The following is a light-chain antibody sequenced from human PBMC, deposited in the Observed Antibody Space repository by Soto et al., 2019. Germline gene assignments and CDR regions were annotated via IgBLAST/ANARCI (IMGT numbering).Light chain of an antibody. V-gene: IGLV1-44*01. CDR3: AAWDDSLNGYV. CDR1: SSNIGSNT. J-gene: IGLJ1*01. Sequence: QSVLTQPPSASGTPGQRVTISCSGSSSNIGSNTVNWYQQLPGTAPKLLIHANNQRPSGLPDRFSGSKSGTSASLAISWLQSEEADYYCAAWDDSLNGYVFGTGTKVTVL. CDR2: ANN.